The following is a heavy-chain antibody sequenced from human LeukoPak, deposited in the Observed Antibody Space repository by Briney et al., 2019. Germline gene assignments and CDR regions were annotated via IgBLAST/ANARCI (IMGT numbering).Heavy chain of an antibody. CDR3: ARGFTIFGVVIGTFDY. V-gene: IGHV4-30-4*08. J-gene: IGHJ4*02. D-gene: IGHD3-3*01. CDR2: IYYSGST. CDR1: GGSISSGDYY. Sequence: SETLSLTCTVSGGSISSGDYYWSWIRQPPGKGLEWIGYIYYSGSTYYNPSLKSRVTVSVDTSKNQFSLKLSSVTAADTAVYYCARGFTIFGVVIGTFDYWGQGTLVSVSS.